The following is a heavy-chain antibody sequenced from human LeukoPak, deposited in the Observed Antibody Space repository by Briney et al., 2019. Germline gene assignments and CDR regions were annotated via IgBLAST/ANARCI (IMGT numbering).Heavy chain of an antibody. D-gene: IGHD3-22*01. V-gene: IGHV3-30-3*01. CDR2: ISYDGSNK. CDR3: ASMTPPYDSSGYYMGNHVSYYYYGMDV. CDR1: GFTFSSYA. J-gene: IGHJ6*02. Sequence: PGGSLRLSCAASGFTFSSYAMHWVRQAPGKGLEWVAVISYDGSNKYYADSVKGRFTISRDNSKNTLYLQMNSLRAEDTAVYYCASMTPPYDSSGYYMGNHVSYYYYGMDVWGQGTTVTVSS.